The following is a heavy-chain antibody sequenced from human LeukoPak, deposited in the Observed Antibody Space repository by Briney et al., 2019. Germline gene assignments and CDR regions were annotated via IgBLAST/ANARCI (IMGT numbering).Heavy chain of an antibody. Sequence: GGSLRLSCAASGFTFSSYAMSWVRQAPGKGLEWVSAISGSGGSTYYADSVKGRFTISRDNSKNTLYLQMNSLRAEDTAVYYCAKPLTYHDFWSGYDFDYWGQGTLVTVSS. CDR2: ISGSGGST. D-gene: IGHD3-3*01. V-gene: IGHV3-23*01. J-gene: IGHJ4*02. CDR3: AKPLTYHDFWSGYDFDY. CDR1: GFTFSSYA.